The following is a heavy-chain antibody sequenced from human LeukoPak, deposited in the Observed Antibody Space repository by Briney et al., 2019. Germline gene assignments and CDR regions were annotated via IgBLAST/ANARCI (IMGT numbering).Heavy chain of an antibody. V-gene: IGHV3-20*04. J-gene: IGHJ4*02. Sequence: PGGSLRLSCAASGFTFDDYGMSWVRQAPGKGLEWDSGINWNGGSAGYADSVKGRFTISRDNAKNSLYLQMNSLRAEDTALYYCARGGITMVRGVIISYYFDYWGQGTLVTVSS. CDR3: ARGGITMVRGVIISYYFDY. CDR2: INWNGGSA. CDR1: GFTFDDYG. D-gene: IGHD3-10*01.